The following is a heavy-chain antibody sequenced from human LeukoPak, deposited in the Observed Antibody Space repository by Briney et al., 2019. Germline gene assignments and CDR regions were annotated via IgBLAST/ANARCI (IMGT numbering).Heavy chain of an antibody. Sequence: QTGGSLRLSCAASGFTFSSYAMHWVRQAPGKGLEWVAVISYDGSNKYYADSVKGRFTISRDNSKNTLYLQMNSLRAEDTAVYYCARGSPGGWDSSGHDAFDIWGQGTMVTVSS. V-gene: IGHV3-30*04. D-gene: IGHD3-22*01. CDR3: ARGSPGGWDSSGHDAFDI. J-gene: IGHJ3*02. CDR2: ISYDGSNK. CDR1: GFTFSSYA.